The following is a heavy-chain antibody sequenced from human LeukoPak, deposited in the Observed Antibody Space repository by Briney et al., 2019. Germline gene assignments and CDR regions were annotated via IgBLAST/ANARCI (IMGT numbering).Heavy chain of an antibody. D-gene: IGHD4-17*01. CDR1: GGTFSSYT. CDR2: IIPILGIA. J-gene: IGHJ6*02. V-gene: IGHV1-69*02. CDR3: ARKGTVTTPLYYYGMDV. Sequence: SVKVSCKASGGTFSSYTISWVRQAPGQELEWMGRIIPILGIANYAQKFQGRVTITADKSTSTAYMELSSLRSEDTAVYYCARKGTVTTPLYYYGMDVWGQGTTVTVSS.